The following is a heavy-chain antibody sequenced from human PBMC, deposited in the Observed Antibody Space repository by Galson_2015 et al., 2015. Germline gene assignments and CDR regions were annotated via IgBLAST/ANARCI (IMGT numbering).Heavy chain of an antibody. V-gene: IGHV1-18*04. Sequence: SVKVSCKASGYYYPTHGISWVRQAPGQGLELMGWISAYNGNPKYTQKFRGRVTMTTDTSTSTAYMELRSLRFEDTAVYFCARAASYYESHFDNWGPGTLVTVSS. J-gene: IGHJ4*01. D-gene: IGHD3-22*01. CDR2: ISAYNGNP. CDR1: GYYYPTHG. CDR3: ARAASYYESHFDN.